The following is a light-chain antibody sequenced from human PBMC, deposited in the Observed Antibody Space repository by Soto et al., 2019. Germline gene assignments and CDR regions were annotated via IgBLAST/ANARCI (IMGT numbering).Light chain of an antibody. CDR2: AAS. CDR1: QGISSY. CDR3: QQLNSYPPT. J-gene: IGKJ4*01. V-gene: IGKV1-9*01. Sequence: IQLTQSPSSLSASIGDRVTITCQASQGISSYLAWYQQKPGKAPKLLIYAASTLQRGVPSRFSGSGSGTDFTLTISSLQPEDFATYYCQQLNSYPPTFGGGTKVEIK.